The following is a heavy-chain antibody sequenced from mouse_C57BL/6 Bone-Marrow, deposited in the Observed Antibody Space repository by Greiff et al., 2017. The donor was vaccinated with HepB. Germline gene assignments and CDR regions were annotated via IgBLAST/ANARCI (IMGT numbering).Heavy chain of an antibody. CDR1: GYTFTSYW. CDR3: ASRYYGSSYPLYWYFDV. Sequence: VQLQQPGAELVKPGASVKLSCKASGYTFTSYWMHWVKQRPGRGLEWIGRIDPSNGGTNYNEKFKSKATLTVDKSSSTAYMQLSSLTSEDSAVYYCASRYYGSSYPLYWYFDVWGTGTTVTVSS. D-gene: IGHD1-1*01. J-gene: IGHJ1*03. CDR2: IDPSNGGT. V-gene: IGHV1-72*01.